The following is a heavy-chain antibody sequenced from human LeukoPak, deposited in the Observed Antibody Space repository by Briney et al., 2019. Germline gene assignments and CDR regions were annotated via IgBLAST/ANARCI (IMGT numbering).Heavy chain of an antibody. CDR2: IRSKANSYAT. CDR3: TRLVYNSTTGGY. D-gene: IGHD7-27*01. CDR1: GFTFSGSA. V-gene: IGHV3-73*01. J-gene: IGHJ4*02. Sequence: PGGSLRLSCAASGFTFSGSAMHWVRQASGKGLVWVGRIRSKANSYATAYAASVKGRFTISRDDSKNTAYLQMNSLKTEDTAVYYCTRLVYNSTTGGYWGQGTLVTVSS.